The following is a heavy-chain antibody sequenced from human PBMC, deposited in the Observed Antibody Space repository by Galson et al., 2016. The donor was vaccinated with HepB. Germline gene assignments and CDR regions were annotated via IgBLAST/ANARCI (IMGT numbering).Heavy chain of an antibody. J-gene: IGHJ4*02. D-gene: IGHD2-15*01. Sequence: SLRLSCAASGFTFSRYAMYWVRQAPGKGLEWVAVISYDGSNIYYADSVKGRFTISRDNSKNTLFMQMDSLRPEDTAVYYCATDATWGAAHYYFDFWGQGTLVTVSS. CDR1: GFTFSRYA. CDR2: ISYDGSNI. CDR3: ATDATWGAAHYYFDF. V-gene: IGHV3-30-3*01.